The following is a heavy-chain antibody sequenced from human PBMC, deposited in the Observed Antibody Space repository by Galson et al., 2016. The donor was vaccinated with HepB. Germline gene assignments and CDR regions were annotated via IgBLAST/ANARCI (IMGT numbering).Heavy chain of an antibody. CDR1: GFTFSSYA. V-gene: IGHV3-23*01. J-gene: IGHJ4*02. CDR3: ANGAEQWLVPGYFDY. D-gene: IGHD6-19*01. Sequence: SLRLSCAASGFTFSSYAMSWVRQAPGKGLEWVSAISGSGGSTYYAGSVKGRFTISRANSKNTLYLQMNRPRAEDTAVYYCANGAEQWLVPGYFDYWGQGTLVTVSS. CDR2: ISGSGGST.